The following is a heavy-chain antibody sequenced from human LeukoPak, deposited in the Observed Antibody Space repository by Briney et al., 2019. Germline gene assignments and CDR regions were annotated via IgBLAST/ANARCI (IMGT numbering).Heavy chain of an antibody. D-gene: IGHD3-22*01. CDR2: INHSGST. CDR3: ARGYDSSGYKGDYFDY. Sequence: SETLSLTCAVYGGSFSGYYWSWIRQPPGKGLEWIGEINHSGSTNYNPSLKSRVTISVDTSKNQFSLKLSSVTAADTAVYYCARGYDSSGYKGDYFDYWGQGTLVTVSS. CDR1: GGSFSGYY. V-gene: IGHV4-34*01. J-gene: IGHJ4*02.